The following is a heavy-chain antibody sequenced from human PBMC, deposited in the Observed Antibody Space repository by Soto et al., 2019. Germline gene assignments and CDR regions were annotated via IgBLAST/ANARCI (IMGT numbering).Heavy chain of an antibody. Sequence: GGSLRLSCTASGFTFSSYAMHWVRQAPGKGLEWVAVISYDGSNKYYADSVKGRFTISRDNSKNTLYLQMNSLRAEDTAVYYCARVRGVVVAANAFDYWGQGTLVTVSS. J-gene: IGHJ4*02. CDR3: ARVRGVVVAANAFDY. CDR1: GFTFSSYA. CDR2: ISYDGSNK. V-gene: IGHV3-30-3*01. D-gene: IGHD2-15*01.